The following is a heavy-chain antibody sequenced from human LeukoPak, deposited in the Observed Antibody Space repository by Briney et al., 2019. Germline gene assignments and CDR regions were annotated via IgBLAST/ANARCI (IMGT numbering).Heavy chain of an antibody. V-gene: IGHV4-4*07. CDR2: IYTSGST. Sequence: SETLSLTCTVSGGSISSYYWSWIRQPAGKGLEWIGRIYTSGSTNYNPCLKSRVTMSIATSKNQFSLKLSSVTAADTAVYYCARLLGYCSGGSCLYWFDPWGQGTLVTVSS. CDR1: GGSISSYY. J-gene: IGHJ5*02. D-gene: IGHD2-15*01. CDR3: ARLLGYCSGGSCLYWFDP.